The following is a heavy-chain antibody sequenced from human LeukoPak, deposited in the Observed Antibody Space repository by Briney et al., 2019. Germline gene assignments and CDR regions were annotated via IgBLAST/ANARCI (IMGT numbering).Heavy chain of an antibody. D-gene: IGHD6-19*01. V-gene: IGHV3-30-3*01. Sequence: GRSLRLSCAASGFTFGSYAMHWVRQAPGKGLDWVAVISFDGSIKAYADSVKGQFTISRDNSKNTLYLQMNSLRPEDTAVYYCARDLVAGTPDYFDYWSQGTLVTVSS. CDR2: ISFDGSIK. J-gene: IGHJ4*02. CDR1: GFTFGSYA. CDR3: ARDLVAGTPDYFDY.